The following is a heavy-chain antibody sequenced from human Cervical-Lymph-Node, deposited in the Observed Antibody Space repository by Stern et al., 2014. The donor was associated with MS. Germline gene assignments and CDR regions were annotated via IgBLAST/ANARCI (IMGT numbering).Heavy chain of an antibody. CDR2: LLYGGST. J-gene: IGHJ4*02. CDR3: ARSTDSVEEAFDY. CDR1: GGSISSGDFS. Sequence: QVQLQESGPGLVKPSQTLSLTCTVSGGSISSGDFSWSWIRQSPGKGLEWIVYLLYGGSTDYNPSLRSRVTISGDTSKNQFSLKLSSVTAADTAVYYCARSTDSVEEAFDYWGQGNLVTVSS. D-gene: IGHD3-16*01. V-gene: IGHV4-30-4*01.